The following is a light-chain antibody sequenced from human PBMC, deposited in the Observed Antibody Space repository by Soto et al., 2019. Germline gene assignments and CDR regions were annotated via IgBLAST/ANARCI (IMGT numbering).Light chain of an antibody. V-gene: IGKV3-11*01. CDR2: DAS. CDR1: QSVSSY. CDR3: QERGSWRQYT. Sequence: EIVVNQSPATLSLSQGERATXSCRASQSVSSYLAWYQQKPAQAPMLLIYDASNTATGIPASFSGRGSGPDFNLTISGLEPEDFAVCYCQERGSWRQYTFGGGTDLDIK. J-gene: IGKJ4*01.